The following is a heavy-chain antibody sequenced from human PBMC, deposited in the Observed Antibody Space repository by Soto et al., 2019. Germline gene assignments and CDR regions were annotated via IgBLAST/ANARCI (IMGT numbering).Heavy chain of an antibody. Sequence: GESLKISCKGSGYSFTSYWIGWVRQMPGKGLEWMGIIYPGGSDTRYSPSFQGQVTISADKSISTAYLQWSSLKASDTAMYYCARRGKGDSSGYYYRDAFDIWGQGXMVTVSS. CDR3: ARRGKGDSSGYYYRDAFDI. V-gene: IGHV5-51*01. CDR1: GYSFTSYW. CDR2: IYPGGSDT. J-gene: IGHJ3*02. D-gene: IGHD3-22*01.